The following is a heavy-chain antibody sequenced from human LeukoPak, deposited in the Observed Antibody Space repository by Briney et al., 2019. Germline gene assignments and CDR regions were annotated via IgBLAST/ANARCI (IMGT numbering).Heavy chain of an antibody. V-gene: IGHV3-48*02. CDR1: GFTFSSYS. Sequence: QPGGSLRPSCAASGFTFSSYSMNWVRQAPGKGLEWVSYISSSSSTIYYADSVKGRFTISRDNAKNSLYLQMNSLRDEDTAVYYCARGNYYDSSGYKTGRGQGTLVTVSS. CDR3: ARGNYYDSSGYKTG. D-gene: IGHD3-22*01. J-gene: IGHJ4*02. CDR2: ISSSSSTI.